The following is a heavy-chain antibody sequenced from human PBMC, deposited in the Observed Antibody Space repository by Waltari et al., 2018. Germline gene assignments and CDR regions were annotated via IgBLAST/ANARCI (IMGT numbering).Heavy chain of an antibody. Sequence: QVQLVQSGAEVKKPGASVKVSCKASGYTFTSFYMHWVRQAPGQGLQWMGIINPSGGTTIYAQNFQGRVTMTRDTSTSTVYMELSSLRSEDTAVYYCARDTWALWMDVWGQGTTVTVSS. CDR2: INPSGGTT. V-gene: IGHV1-46*01. CDR1: GYTFTSFY. CDR3: ARDTWALWMDV. D-gene: IGHD2-21*01. J-gene: IGHJ6*02.